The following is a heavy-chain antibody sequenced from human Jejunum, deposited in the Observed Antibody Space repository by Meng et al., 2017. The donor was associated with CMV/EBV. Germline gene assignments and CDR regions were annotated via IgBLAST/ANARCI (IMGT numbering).Heavy chain of an antibody. J-gene: IGHJ4*02. D-gene: IGHD3-3*01. V-gene: IGHV4-59*01. CDR2: IYYSGGT. CDR3: ARVFGPRYFDY. Sequence: TCTVSGGSTNTYYWTWIRQPPGKGLEWIGYIYYSGGTNCNPSLKSRVTISLDTSKNQFSLKLNSVTAADTAVYYCARVFGPRYFDYWGQGTLVTVSS. CDR1: GGSTNTYY.